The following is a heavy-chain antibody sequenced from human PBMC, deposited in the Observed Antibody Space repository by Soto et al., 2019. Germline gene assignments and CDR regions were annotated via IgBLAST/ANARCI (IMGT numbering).Heavy chain of an antibody. Sequence: GGSLRLSCAASGFTFSSYWMSWVRQAPGKGLEWVANIKQDGSEKYYVDSVKGRFTISRDNAKNSLYLQMNRLRAEDTAVYYCARDKGELYDILTGYFGHYYYGMDVWGQGTTVTVYS. D-gene: IGHD3-9*01. J-gene: IGHJ6*02. CDR3: ARDKGELYDILTGYFGHYYYGMDV. CDR2: IKQDGSEK. V-gene: IGHV3-7*03. CDR1: GFTFSSYW.